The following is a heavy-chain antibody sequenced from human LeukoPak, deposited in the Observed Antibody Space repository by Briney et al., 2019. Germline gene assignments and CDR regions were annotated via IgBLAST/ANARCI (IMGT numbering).Heavy chain of an antibody. Sequence: RSGGSLRLSCAASGFTFSSYNRYWVRQAPGKGLEWVSSLSGGSDLIYYADPVKGRFTISRDNAKNSLYLQMNSLRAEDTAVYYCARIDSGWYWDYWGQGTLVTVSS. J-gene: IGHJ4*02. D-gene: IGHD6-19*01. CDR1: GFTFSSYN. CDR3: ARIDSGWYWDY. CDR2: LSGGSDLI. V-gene: IGHV3-21*01.